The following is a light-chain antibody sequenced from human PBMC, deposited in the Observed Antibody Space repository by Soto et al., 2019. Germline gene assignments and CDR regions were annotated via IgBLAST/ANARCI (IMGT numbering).Light chain of an antibody. CDR2: DTS. Sequence: DVQMTQSPSAMSASVGDRVTITCRASQASSRFVAWFQQKPGKAPERLIYDTSSLQPGVPSRFSGSGSGTEFTLAISGLQPEDFATYYCLQHNSYPYTFGQGTKLEIK. V-gene: IGKV1-17*03. CDR1: QASSRF. CDR3: LQHNSYPYT. J-gene: IGKJ2*01.